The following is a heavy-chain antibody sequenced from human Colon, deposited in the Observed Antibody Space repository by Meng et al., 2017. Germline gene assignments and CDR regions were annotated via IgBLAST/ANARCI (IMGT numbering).Heavy chain of an antibody. D-gene: IGHD1-26*01. CDR3: ARSPYSGSALPFFDY. Sequence: QVALLDGVACAVEPLGPLSLTCAGSGCSIRNDQWWSWVRQAPGKGLEWIGEIYHSGRTNYNPSVKSRVSMSVDKSQNHFSLRLSSVTAADTAVYYCARSPYSGSALPFFDYWGQGSLVTVSS. CDR1: GCSIRNDQW. V-gene: IGHV4-4*02. CDR2: IYHSGRT. J-gene: IGHJ4*02.